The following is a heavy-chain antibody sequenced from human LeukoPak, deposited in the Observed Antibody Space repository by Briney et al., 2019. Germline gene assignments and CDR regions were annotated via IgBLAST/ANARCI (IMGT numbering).Heavy chain of an antibody. CDR2: ISGSGGST. Sequence: PGGSLRLSCAASGFTFSSYGMSWVRQAPGKGLEWVSAISGSGGSTYYADSVKGRFTISRDNSKNTLYLQMNSLRAEDTAVYYCAREDSSSGYDWGIPESRGFDPWGQGTLVTVSS. D-gene: IGHD5-12*01. V-gene: IGHV3-23*01. J-gene: IGHJ5*02. CDR1: GFTFSSYG. CDR3: AREDSSSGYDWGIPESRGFDP.